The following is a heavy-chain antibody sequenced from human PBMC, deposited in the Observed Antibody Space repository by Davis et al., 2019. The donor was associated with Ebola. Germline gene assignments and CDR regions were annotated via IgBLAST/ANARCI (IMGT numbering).Heavy chain of an antibody. D-gene: IGHD3-3*01. V-gene: IGHV4-59*08. J-gene: IGHJ6*02. CDR3: ARGPADFGVVIDYYYYGMDV. CDR2: IYYSGST. CDR1: GGSISDYY. Sequence: MPSETLSLTCGVSGGSISDYYWSCIRQPPGKGLEWIGDIYYSGSTYYNPSLKSRVTISVDTSKNQFSLKLSSVTAADTAVYYCARGPADFGVVIDYYYYGMDVWGQGTTVTVSS.